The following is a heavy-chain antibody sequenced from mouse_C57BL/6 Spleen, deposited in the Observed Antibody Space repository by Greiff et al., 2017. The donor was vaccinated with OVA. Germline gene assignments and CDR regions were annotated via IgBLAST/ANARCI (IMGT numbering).Heavy chain of an antibody. D-gene: IGHD2-4*01. Sequence: VHVKQSGPELVKPGASVKMSCKASGYTFTDYNMHWVKQSHGKSLEWIGYINPNNGGTSYNQKFKGKASLTVNKSSSTAYMELRSLTSEDSAVYYCARLDSYFDYWGQGTTLTVSS. V-gene: IGHV1-22*01. CDR2: INPNNGGT. CDR1: GYTFTDYN. CDR3: ARLDSYFDY. J-gene: IGHJ2*01.